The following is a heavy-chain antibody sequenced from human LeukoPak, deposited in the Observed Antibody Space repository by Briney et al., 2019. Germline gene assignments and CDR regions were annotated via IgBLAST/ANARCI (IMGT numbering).Heavy chain of an antibody. CDR2: ISAYNGNT. D-gene: IGHD3-22*01. J-gene: IGHJ4*02. CDR1: GYTFTSYG. Sequence: ASAKVFCKTSGYTFTSYGISRARQAPGQGHEWMGWISAYNGNTNYAQKLQGRVTMTTDTSTSTAYMELRSLRSDDTAVYYCARSYDSSGYSEMGFDCWGQRSPVAVSS. V-gene: IGHV1-18*01. CDR3: ARSYDSSGYSEMGFDC.